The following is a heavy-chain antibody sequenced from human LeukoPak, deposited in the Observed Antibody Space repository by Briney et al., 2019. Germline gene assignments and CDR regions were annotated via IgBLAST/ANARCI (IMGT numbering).Heavy chain of an antibody. D-gene: IGHD6-13*01. CDR1: GFTFSSYA. V-gene: IGHV3-30*04. J-gene: IGHJ4*02. Sequence: GRSLRLSCAASGFTFSSYAMHWVRPAPGKGLEWVAVISYDGSNKYYADSVKGRFTISRDNSKNTLYLQMNSLRAEDTAEYYCARVLAAAGLFDYWGQGTLVTVSS. CDR3: ARVLAAAGLFDY. CDR2: ISYDGSNK.